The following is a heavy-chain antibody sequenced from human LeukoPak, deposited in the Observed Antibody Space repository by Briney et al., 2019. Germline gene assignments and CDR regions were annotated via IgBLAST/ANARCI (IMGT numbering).Heavy chain of an antibody. D-gene: IGHD5-18*01. CDR1: GGSFSGYY. J-gene: IGHJ6*02. CDR2: INHSGST. Sequence: SETLSLTCAVYGGSFSGYYWSWIRQPPGKGLEWIGEINHSGSTNYNPSLKSRVTISVDTSKNQFSLKLSSVTAADTAVYYCARGVAYSSDSLNYYGVDVWGQGTTVTVSS. V-gene: IGHV4-34*01. CDR3: ARGVAYSSDSLNYYGVDV.